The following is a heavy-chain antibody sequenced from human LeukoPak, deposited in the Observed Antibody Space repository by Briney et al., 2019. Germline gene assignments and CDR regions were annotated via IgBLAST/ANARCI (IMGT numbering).Heavy chain of an antibody. CDR3: AGSDDFWSGYLTNDFDY. Sequence: PEGSLRLSCAASGFTFSSYAMSWVRQAPGKGLEWVSAISGSGGSTYYADSVKGRFTISRDNSKNTLYLQMNSLRAEDTAVYYCAGSDDFWSGYLTNDFDYWGQGTLVTVSS. V-gene: IGHV3-23*01. D-gene: IGHD3-3*01. CDR1: GFTFSSYA. CDR2: ISGSGGST. J-gene: IGHJ4*02.